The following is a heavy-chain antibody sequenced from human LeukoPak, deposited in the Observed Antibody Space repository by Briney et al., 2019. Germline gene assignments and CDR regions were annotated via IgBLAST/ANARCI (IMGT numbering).Heavy chain of an antibody. CDR3: AKFSAFTSNWYKTPFDC. D-gene: IGHD6-13*01. CDR1: GFTVSSNY. J-gene: IGHJ4*02. Sequence: GGSLRLSCAASGFTVSSNYMSWVRQAPGKGLEWVSVIYSGGSTYYADSVKGRFTISRDNSKNTLYLQMNSLRAEETAIYYCAKFSAFTSNWYKTPFDCWGQGTLVTVSS. CDR2: IYSGGST. V-gene: IGHV3-53*01.